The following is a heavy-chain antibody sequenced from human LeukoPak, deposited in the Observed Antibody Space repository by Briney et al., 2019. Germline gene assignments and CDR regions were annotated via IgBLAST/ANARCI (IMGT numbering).Heavy chain of an antibody. D-gene: IGHD3-3*01. V-gene: IGHV1-18*01. J-gene: IGHJ6*03. Sequence: ASVKVSCKASGYTFTKYGIGWVRQAPGQGLEWMGYISAYNGHTQSQQKFQGRFTMTTDTSTSTAYMELRSLRSDDTAVYYCARQLLEWSGSYYSYFYMDVWGKGTTLTVSS. CDR2: ISAYNGHT. CDR1: GYTFTKYG. CDR3: ARQLLEWSGSYYSYFYMDV.